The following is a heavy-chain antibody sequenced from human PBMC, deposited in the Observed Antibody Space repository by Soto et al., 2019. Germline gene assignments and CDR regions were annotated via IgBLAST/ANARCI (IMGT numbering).Heavy chain of an antibody. CDR1: GFSFSKYG. J-gene: IGHJ3*02. CDR2: ISGDGVTT. Sequence: GGSLRLDCSASGFSFSKYGMKWVRQAPGKGLQYISGISGDGVTTYHGDSVRARFTISRDNVKTTLYLQMSSLRTEDSAVYYCVTEGFDIWGQGTTVTVSS. V-gene: IGHV3-64D*08. CDR3: VTEGFDI.